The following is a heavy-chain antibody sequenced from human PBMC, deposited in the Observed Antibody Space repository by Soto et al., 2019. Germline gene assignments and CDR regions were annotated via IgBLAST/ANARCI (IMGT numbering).Heavy chain of an antibody. Sequence: AETLSLTCTVSGFAITRGYYLAWIRRPPGKGLEWIASIYHSGIAHYNPSLQSRVTISVDTSKNQFSLTLSSVTAADTALYYCARLPGDFWGQGSLVTV. CDR3: ARLPGDF. CDR1: GFAITRGYY. V-gene: IGHV4-38-2*02. J-gene: IGHJ4*02. D-gene: IGHD3-10*01. CDR2: IYHSGIA.